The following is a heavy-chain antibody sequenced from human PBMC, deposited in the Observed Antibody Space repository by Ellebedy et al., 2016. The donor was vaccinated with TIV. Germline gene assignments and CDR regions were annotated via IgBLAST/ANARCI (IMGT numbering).Heavy chain of an antibody. J-gene: IGHJ4*02. CDR3: ARVRGLATARNGSHKVDYFDH. Sequence: PGGSLRLSCVVSGITVSSIFMSWVRQIPGKGLEWVSVMYAGGSTYYGDSVKGRFTISRDNSRNIVYLQMNQLRVEDTAVYHCARVRGLATARNGSHKVDYFDHWGLGTLVTVSS. CDR2: MYAGGST. CDR1: GITVSSIF. V-gene: IGHV3-66*01. D-gene: IGHD5-24*01.